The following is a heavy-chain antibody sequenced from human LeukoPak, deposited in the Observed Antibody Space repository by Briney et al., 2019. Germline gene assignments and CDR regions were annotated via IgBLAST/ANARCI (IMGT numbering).Heavy chain of an antibody. CDR2: IYYGGST. Sequence: SETLSLTCTVSGGSISSYYWSWIRQPPGKGLEWIGYIYYGGSTNYNPSLKSRVTISVDTSKNQFSLKLSSVTAADTAVYYCARAPYYYGSGLPQHWGQGTLVTVSS. CDR1: GGSISSYY. V-gene: IGHV4-59*01. D-gene: IGHD3-10*01. CDR3: ARAPYYYGSGLPQH. J-gene: IGHJ1*01.